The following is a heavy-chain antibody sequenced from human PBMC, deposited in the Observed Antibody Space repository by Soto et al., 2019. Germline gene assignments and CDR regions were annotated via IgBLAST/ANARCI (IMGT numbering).Heavy chain of an antibody. Sequence: QVHLQESGPGLVQSSGTLSLTCGVSGAPISTGNWWTWVRQPPGKGLEWIGEIYHGGNTNYRPSLKSRVTISVDKAKNQFSLWLSSVTAADTAVYYCARHSSYYYDSSAYYDSWGQGALVTVSS. D-gene: IGHD3-22*01. J-gene: IGHJ5*01. CDR3: ARHSSYYYDSSAYYDS. CDR2: IYHGGNT. CDR1: GAPISTGNW. V-gene: IGHV4-4*02.